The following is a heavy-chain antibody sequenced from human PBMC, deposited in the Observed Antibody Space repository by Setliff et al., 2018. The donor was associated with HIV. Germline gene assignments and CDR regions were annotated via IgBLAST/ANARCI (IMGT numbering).Heavy chain of an antibody. V-gene: IGHV4-34*01. J-gene: IGHJ4*02. Sequence: PETLSLTCAVYGGSLSSSYWTWIRQAPGKGLEWIGEINHSGTANYNPSLKSRVTMSLDRSKRQFSLKLTSLTAADTAVYYCAGLSDFLDYWGLGNLVTVSS. D-gene: IGHD2-21*01. CDR1: GGSLSSSY. CDR3: AGLSDFLDY. CDR2: INHSGTA.